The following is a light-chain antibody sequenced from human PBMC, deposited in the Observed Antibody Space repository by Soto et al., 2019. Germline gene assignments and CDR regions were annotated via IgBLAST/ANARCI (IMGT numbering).Light chain of an antibody. Sequence: DIQMTQSPSTLSASVGDRVIITCRASQSISDDLAWYQQKPGKAPNLLIYDASNLESGVPSTFSGSGSGTEFTLTISSLQPDDFATYYCQQYYTYWHMFGQGTRVEIK. CDR3: QQYYTYWHM. J-gene: IGKJ1*01. CDR2: DAS. V-gene: IGKV1-5*01. CDR1: QSISDD.